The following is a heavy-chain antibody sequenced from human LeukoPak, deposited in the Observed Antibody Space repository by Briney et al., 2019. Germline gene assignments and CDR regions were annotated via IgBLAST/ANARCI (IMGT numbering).Heavy chain of an antibody. CDR3: ASRGEMATIYYYYYYMDV. CDR1: GGSISSSSYY. Sequence: PSETLSLTCTVSGGSISSSSYYWGWIRQPPGKGLEWIGSIYYSESTYYNPSLKSRVTISVDTSKNQFSLKLSSVTAADTAVYYCASRGEMATIYYYYYYMDVWGKGTTVTVSS. J-gene: IGHJ6*03. V-gene: IGHV4-39*07. D-gene: IGHD5-24*01. CDR2: IYYSEST.